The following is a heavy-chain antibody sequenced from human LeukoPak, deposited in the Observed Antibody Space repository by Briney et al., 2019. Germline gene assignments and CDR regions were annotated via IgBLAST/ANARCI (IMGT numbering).Heavy chain of an antibody. CDR2: IYTSGST. Sequence: NTSETLSLTCTVSGGSISSYYWSWIRQPAGKGLECIGRIYTSGSTNYNPSLKSRVTMSVDTSKNQFSLKLSSVTAADTAVYYCASYYDFWSGNDDAFDLWGQGTMVTVSS. CDR1: GGSISSYY. CDR3: ASYYDFWSGNDDAFDL. D-gene: IGHD3-3*01. J-gene: IGHJ3*01. V-gene: IGHV4-4*07.